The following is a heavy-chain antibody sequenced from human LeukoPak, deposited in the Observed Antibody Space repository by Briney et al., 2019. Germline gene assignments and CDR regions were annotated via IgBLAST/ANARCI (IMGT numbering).Heavy chain of an antibody. CDR2: FYYSGST. CDR3: AGVGYSSSGTSPYYYYYGMDV. CDR1: GGSISIYY. V-gene: IGHV4-59*01. D-gene: IGHD6-13*01. Sequence: SETLSLTCTVSGGSISIYYWSWLRQPPGKGLEWIGYFYYSGSTNYNPSLKSRVTISVDTSKNQFSLKLSSVTAADTAVYYCAGVGYSSSGTSPYYYYYGMDVWGQGTTVTVSS. J-gene: IGHJ6*02.